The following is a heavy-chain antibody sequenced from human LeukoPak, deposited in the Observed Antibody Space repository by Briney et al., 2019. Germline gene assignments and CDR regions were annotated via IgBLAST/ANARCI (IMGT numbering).Heavy chain of an antibody. Sequence: GGSLRLSCAASGFTFSSYAMSWVRQAPGKGLEWVSAISGSGGSTYYADSVKGRFTISRDNSKNTLYLQMNSLRAEDTAVYYCAKDLSCSSTSCYYYFYYWGQGTLVTVSS. CDR1: GFTFSSYA. CDR2: ISGSGGST. D-gene: IGHD2-2*01. J-gene: IGHJ4*02. V-gene: IGHV3-23*01. CDR3: AKDLSCSSTSCYYYFYY.